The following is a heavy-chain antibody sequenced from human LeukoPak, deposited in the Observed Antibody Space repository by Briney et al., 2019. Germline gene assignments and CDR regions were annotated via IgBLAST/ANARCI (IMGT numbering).Heavy chain of an antibody. Sequence: PGGSLRLSCAASGFTFSSYSMNWVRQAPGKGLEWVSSISSSSSYIYYADSVKGRFTISRDNAKNSLYLQMSSLRAEDTAVYYCARDYLGYCSSTSCPYFDYWGQGTLVTVSS. CDR3: ARDYLGYCSSTSCPYFDY. V-gene: IGHV3-21*01. D-gene: IGHD2-2*01. CDR2: ISSSSSYI. CDR1: GFTFSSYS. J-gene: IGHJ4*02.